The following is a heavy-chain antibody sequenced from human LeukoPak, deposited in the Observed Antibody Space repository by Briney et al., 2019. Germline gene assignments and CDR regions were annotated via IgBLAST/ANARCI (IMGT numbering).Heavy chain of an antibody. Sequence: PGGSLRLSCAASGFTFSNAWMSWVRQAPGKGLEWVGRIKSKTDGGTTDYAAPVKGRFTISRDDSKNTLYLQMNSLKTEDTAVYYCARDQGKGYYYYGMDVWGQRPTVPVSS. CDR1: GFTFSNAW. CDR2: IKSKTDGGTT. J-gene: IGHJ6*02. CDR3: ARDQGKGYYYYGMDV. V-gene: IGHV3-15*01.